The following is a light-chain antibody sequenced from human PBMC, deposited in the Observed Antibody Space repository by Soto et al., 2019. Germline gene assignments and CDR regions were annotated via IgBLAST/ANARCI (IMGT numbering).Light chain of an antibody. CDR3: QQYGRPSRT. V-gene: IGKV3-20*01. CDR1: QSVSSY. Sequence: EIVLTQSPGTLSLSPGERATLSCRASQSVSSYLAWYQQKPGQAPRLLIYGASSRATGIPVRFSGSGSGTDFTLTISRLEPEDFAVYYCQQYGRPSRTFGQGTKVEIK. CDR2: GAS. J-gene: IGKJ1*01.